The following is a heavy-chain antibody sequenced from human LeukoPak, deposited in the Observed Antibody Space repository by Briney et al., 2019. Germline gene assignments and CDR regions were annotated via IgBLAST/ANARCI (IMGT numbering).Heavy chain of an antibody. D-gene: IGHD5-12*01. CDR3: ATLPEWLRFASGWIDY. CDR1: RFTFSSYA. Sequence: GGSLRLSCAASRFTFSSYALSWVRQAPGKGLEWVSGISGSGETTYYAYSVKGRFTISRDNSKTTLYLQMNSLRAEDTAVYYCATLPEWLRFASGWIDYWGQGTLVTVSS. J-gene: IGHJ4*02. CDR2: ISGSGETT. V-gene: IGHV3-23*01.